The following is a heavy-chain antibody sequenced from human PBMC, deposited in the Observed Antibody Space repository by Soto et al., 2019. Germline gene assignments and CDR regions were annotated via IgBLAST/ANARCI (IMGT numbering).Heavy chain of an antibody. Sequence: GASVKVSCKASGGTFSSYAISWVRQAPGQGLEWMGGIIPIFGTANYAQKFQGRVTITADESTSTAYMELSSLRSEDTAVYYCATIPAAKSYYYYYGMDVWGQGTTVTVSS. CDR2: IIPIFGTA. V-gene: IGHV1-69*13. CDR3: ATIPAAKSYYYYYGMDV. D-gene: IGHD2-2*01. CDR1: GGTFSSYA. J-gene: IGHJ6*02.